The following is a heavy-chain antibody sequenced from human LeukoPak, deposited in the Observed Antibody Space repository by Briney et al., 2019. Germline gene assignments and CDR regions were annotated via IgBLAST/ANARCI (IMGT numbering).Heavy chain of an antibody. CDR2: IIPILGIA. J-gene: IGHJ4*02. CDR3: ASRRNYYDSPFNY. CDR1: GGTFSSYA. Sequence: SVKVSCKASGGTFSSYAISWGRQAPGQGLEWMGRIIPILGIANYAQKFQGRVTITADKSTSTAYMELSSLRSEDTAVYYCASRRNYYDSPFNYWGQGTLVTVSS. V-gene: IGHV1-69*04. D-gene: IGHD3-22*01.